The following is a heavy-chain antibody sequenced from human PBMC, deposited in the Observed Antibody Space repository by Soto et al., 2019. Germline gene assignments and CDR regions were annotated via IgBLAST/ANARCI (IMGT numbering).Heavy chain of an antibody. CDR3: ARLPFDRSKHD. V-gene: IGHV4-59*08. Sequence: SETLSLTCTVSGGSISSYYWSWIRQPPGKGLEWIGYIYYSGSTNYNPSLKSRVTISVDTSKNQFSLKLSSVTAADTAVYYCARLPFDRSKHDCGQGTLVTVSS. CDR2: IYYSGST. CDR1: GGSISSYY. J-gene: IGHJ4*02.